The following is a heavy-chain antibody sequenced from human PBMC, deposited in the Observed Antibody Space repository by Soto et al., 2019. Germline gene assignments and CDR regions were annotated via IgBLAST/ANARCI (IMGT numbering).Heavy chain of an antibody. D-gene: IGHD4-17*01. CDR2: IYWDDDK. CDR3: AHSSGPGDYVEDDAFDI. Sequence: SGPTLVKPTQTLTLTCTFSGFSLSTGGVGVGWIRQPPGKALEWLALIYWDDDKRYSPSLKSRLSITKDTSKSQVVLTMTNMDPVDTATYYCAHSSGPGDYVEDDAFDIWGQGTMVTVSS. CDR1: GFSLSTGGVG. V-gene: IGHV2-5*02. J-gene: IGHJ3*02.